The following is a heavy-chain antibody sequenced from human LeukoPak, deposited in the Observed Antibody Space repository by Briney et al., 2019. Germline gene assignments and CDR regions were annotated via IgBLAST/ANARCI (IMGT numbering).Heavy chain of an antibody. Sequence: SEALSLTCTVSGASISSSYYWGWIRQSPGKGLGWIASIYFRGGTYCNPSLKSRVTISVDATKNVCSLKLTSVAAAETAVYYCVRHIAMGSPLYDWGQGTLVTVSA. V-gene: IGHV4-39*01. CDR3: VRHIAMGSPLYD. D-gene: IGHD6-13*01. CDR2: IYFRGGT. J-gene: IGHJ4*02. CDR1: GASISSSYY.